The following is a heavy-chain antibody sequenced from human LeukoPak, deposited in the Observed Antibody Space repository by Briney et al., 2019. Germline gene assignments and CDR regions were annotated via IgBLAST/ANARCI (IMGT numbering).Heavy chain of an antibody. V-gene: IGHV4-4*07. D-gene: IGHD6-13*01. Sequence: SETLSLTCTVSGGSISSYYWSWIRQSAGKGLEWIGRIYTSGSTNYNPSLKSRVTMSVDTSKNQFSLKLSSVTAADTAVYYCASMKYSSSWFWFDYWGQGTLATVSS. J-gene: IGHJ4*02. CDR1: GGSISSYY. CDR2: IYTSGST. CDR3: ASMKYSSSWFWFDY.